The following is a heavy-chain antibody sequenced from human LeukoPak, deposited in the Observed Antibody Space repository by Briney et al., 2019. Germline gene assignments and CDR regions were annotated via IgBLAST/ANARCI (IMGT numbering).Heavy chain of an antibody. CDR1: GGSISSHY. D-gene: IGHD2-8*01. V-gene: IGHV4-59*11. CDR3: TRVVNGGHFDY. Sequence: SETLSLTCTVSGGSISSHYWSWIRQPPGKELEWIGYIYYSGSTNYNPSLKSRVTISVDTSKNQFSLKLSSVTAADTAVYFCTRVVNGGHFDYWGQGTLVTVSS. CDR2: IYYSGST. J-gene: IGHJ4*02.